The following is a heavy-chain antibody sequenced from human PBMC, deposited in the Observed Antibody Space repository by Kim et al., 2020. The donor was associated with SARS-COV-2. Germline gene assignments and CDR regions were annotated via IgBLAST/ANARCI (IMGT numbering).Heavy chain of an antibody. V-gene: IGHV4-4*02. J-gene: IGHJ4*02. D-gene: IGHD1-1*01. CDR2: IYHSGST. CDR1: GGSISSSNW. Sequence: SETLSLTCAVSGGSISSSNWWSWVRQPPGKGLEWIGEIYHSGSTNYNPSLKSRVTISVDKSKNQFSLKLSSVTAADTAVYYCARIQLELVGAIDYWGQGTLVTVSS. CDR3: ARIQLELVGAIDY.